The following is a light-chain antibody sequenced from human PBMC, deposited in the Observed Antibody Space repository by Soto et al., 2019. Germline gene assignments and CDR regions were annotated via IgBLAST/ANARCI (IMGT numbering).Light chain of an antibody. CDR1: QNIAIY. Sequence: EIVLTQSPATLSLSPGERATLSCRASQNIAIYLAWYQQKPGQAPRLLIYDASNRATGVPARFSGSGSGTDFSLTISRLEPEDFAVYYCQQRFGWPPITFGQGIRLDIK. CDR2: DAS. CDR3: QQRFGWPPIT. V-gene: IGKV3-11*01. J-gene: IGKJ5*01.